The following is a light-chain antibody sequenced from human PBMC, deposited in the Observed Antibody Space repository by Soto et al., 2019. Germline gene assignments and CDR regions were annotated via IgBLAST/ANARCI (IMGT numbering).Light chain of an antibody. CDR3: CSYAGSSTYV. CDR1: SSDVGSYNL. CDR2: EVS. V-gene: IGLV2-23*02. J-gene: IGLJ1*01. Sequence: SVLTQPASVSGSPGQSITIFCTGTSSDVGSYNLVSWYQQHPGKAPKLMIYEVSKRPSGVSNRFSGSKSGNTASLTISGLQAEDEADYYCCSYAGSSTYVFGTGTKVTVL.